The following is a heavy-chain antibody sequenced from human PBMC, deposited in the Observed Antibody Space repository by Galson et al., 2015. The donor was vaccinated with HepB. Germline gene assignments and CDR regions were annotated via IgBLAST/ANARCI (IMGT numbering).Heavy chain of an antibody. CDR2: IYPGDSDA. CDR1: GYNFAISW. Sequence: GAEVKKPGESLKISCKGSGYNFAISWIGWVRQMPGKGLEWMGIIYPGDSDARYSPSFQGQVTISTDKSISTAYLQWSSLKASDTAMYYCASLRGADPLGFDYWGQGTLVTVSS. D-gene: IGHD1-26*01. CDR3: ASLRGADPLGFDY. J-gene: IGHJ4*02. V-gene: IGHV5-51*01.